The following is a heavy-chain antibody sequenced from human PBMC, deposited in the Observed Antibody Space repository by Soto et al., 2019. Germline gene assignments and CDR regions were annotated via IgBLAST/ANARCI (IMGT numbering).Heavy chain of an antibody. CDR1: GFRFNSYW. CDR3: VRGASGSTGYFDL. D-gene: IGHD1-26*01. V-gene: IGHV5-51*01. J-gene: IGHJ4*02. Sequence: GESLKISCQVSGFRFNSYWIGWVRQMPGKGLEWVAIVYPGDFNVRYSPSFEGRVTISADRSITTAFLQWTRLNPSDTGIYFCVRGASGSTGYFDLWGQGTVVTVSS. CDR2: VYPGDFNV.